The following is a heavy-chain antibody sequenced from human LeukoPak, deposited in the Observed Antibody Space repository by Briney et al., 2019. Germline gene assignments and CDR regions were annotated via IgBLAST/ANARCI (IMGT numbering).Heavy chain of an antibody. CDR3: ARVRGGGLDV. Sequence: SGGSLRLSCAGSGFTFSDDYMDWVRQAPGKGLEWVGRSRDKANTYSTEYAASVKGRFTISRDDSKKSLYLQMNSLKTEDTAVYYCARVRGGGLDVWGQGTTVTVSS. CDR2: SRDKANTYST. V-gene: IGHV3-72*01. D-gene: IGHD2-15*01. J-gene: IGHJ6*01. CDR1: GFTFSDDY.